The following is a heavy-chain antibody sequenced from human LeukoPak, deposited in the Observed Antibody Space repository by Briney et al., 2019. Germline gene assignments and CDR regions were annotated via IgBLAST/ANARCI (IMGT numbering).Heavy chain of an antibody. Sequence: SETLSLTCTVSGGSISSYYWSWIRQPAGKGLEWIGRIYTSGSTNYNPSLKSRVTMSVDTSKNQFSLKLSSVTAAGTAVYYCARVVRVPAAGLYYYYYYMDVWGKGTTVTVSS. CDR3: ARVVRVPAAGLYYYYYYMDV. CDR1: GGSISSYY. D-gene: IGHD2-2*01. J-gene: IGHJ6*03. V-gene: IGHV4-4*07. CDR2: IYTSGST.